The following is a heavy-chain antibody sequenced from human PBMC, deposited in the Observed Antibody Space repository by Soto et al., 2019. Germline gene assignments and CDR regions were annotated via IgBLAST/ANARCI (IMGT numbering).Heavy chain of an antibody. Sequence: ASVKVSCKASGYTFTSYYMHWVRQAPGQGLEWMGIINPSGGSTSYAQKFQGRVTMTRDTSTSTVYMELSSLRSEDTAVYCCARDHYYDSSGYLYYYYGMDVWGQGTTVTVSS. CDR3: ARDHYYDSSGYLYYYYGMDV. CDR1: GYTFTSYY. V-gene: IGHV1-46*01. D-gene: IGHD3-22*01. J-gene: IGHJ6*02. CDR2: INPSGGST.